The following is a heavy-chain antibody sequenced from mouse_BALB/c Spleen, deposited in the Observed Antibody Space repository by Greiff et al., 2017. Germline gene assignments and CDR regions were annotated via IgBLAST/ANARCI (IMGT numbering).Heavy chain of an antibody. D-gene: IGHD2-1*01. J-gene: IGHJ1*01. Sequence: EVQGVESGGGLVQPGGSLRLSCATSGFTFSDFYMEWVRQPPGKRLEWIAASRNKANDYTTEYSASVKGRFIVSRDTSQSILYLQMNALRAEDTAIYYCARDVGYYGNYWYFDVWGAGTTVTVSS. V-gene: IGHV7-1*02. CDR3: ARDVGYYGNYWYFDV. CDR2: SRNKANDYTT. CDR1: GFTFSDFY.